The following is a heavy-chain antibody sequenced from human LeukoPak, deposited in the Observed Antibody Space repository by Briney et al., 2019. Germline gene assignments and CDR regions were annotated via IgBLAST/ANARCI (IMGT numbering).Heavy chain of an antibody. CDR1: GFTFDDYA. J-gene: IGHJ6*03. Sequence: GGSLRLSCAASGFTFDDYAMHWVRQAPGKGLEWVSGISWNSGSIGYADSVKGRFTISRDNSKNSLYLQMNSLRAEDTAVYYCARGPYASGTYGRRGWVHYMDVWGKGTTVTVSS. V-gene: IGHV3-9*01. D-gene: IGHD3-10*01. CDR2: ISWNSGSI. CDR3: ARGPYASGTYGRRGWVHYMDV.